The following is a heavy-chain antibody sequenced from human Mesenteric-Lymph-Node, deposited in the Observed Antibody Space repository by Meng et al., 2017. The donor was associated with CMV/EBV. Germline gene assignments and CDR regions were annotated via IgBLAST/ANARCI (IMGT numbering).Heavy chain of an antibody. V-gene: IGHV1-46*01. CDR3: ARPGGQYNFWSGYYDD. J-gene: IGHJ4*02. D-gene: IGHD3-3*01. CDR2: INPSGGST. CDR1: GYTFTSYY. Sequence: SGYTFTSYYIRWVRQAPGQGLEWMGVINPSGGSTTYAQKFHGRVTMTRDTSTSTVYMELSSLTSDDTAVYYCARPGGQYNFWSGYYDDWGQGTLVTVSS.